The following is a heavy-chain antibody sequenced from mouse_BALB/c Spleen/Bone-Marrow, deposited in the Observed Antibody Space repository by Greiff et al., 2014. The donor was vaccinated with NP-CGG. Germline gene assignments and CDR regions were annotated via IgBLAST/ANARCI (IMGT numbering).Heavy chain of an antibody. CDR2: ISSGGST. V-gene: IGHV5-6-5*01. CDR1: GFTFSSYA. J-gene: IGHJ3*01. CDR3: ARCYDGYYGFAY. D-gene: IGHD2-3*01. Sequence: EVMLVESGGGLVKPGGSLKLSCAASGFTFSSYAMSWVRQTPEKRLEWVASISSGGSTYYPDSVKGRFTISRDNARNILYLQMSSLRSEDTAMYYCARCYDGYYGFAYWGQGTLVTVSA.